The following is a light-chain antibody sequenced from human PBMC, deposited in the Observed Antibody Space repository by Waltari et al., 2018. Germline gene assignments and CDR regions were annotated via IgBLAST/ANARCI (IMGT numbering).Light chain of an antibody. J-gene: IGLJ3*02. Sequence: EPSFSVSPAGTVTLTCVLSSGSVFSSNYPSWHPQTPGKAPRTLTHSRNPPSSGLPNRRAAVLLSHKASHTTTGSPEADECDDYTLHYXXXXXXVFGGGTKLTVL. V-gene: IGLV8-61*01. CDR2: SRN. CDR3: LHYXXXXXXV. CDR1: SGSVFSSNY.